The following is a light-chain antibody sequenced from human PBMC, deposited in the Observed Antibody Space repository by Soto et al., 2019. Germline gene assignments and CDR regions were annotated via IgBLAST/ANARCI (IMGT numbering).Light chain of an antibody. CDR3: QQNYNCPRT. Sequence: DIQMTQSPSSLSASVGDSVTITCRASQNIETYLNWYQVKPGKAPKLLLSVAPGFQGEVPSYFSGSGSGTDFTLTISSLQPEDFETYYCQQNYNCPRTFGQGTKVEIK. V-gene: IGKV1-39*01. CDR1: QNIETY. CDR2: VAP. J-gene: IGKJ1*01.